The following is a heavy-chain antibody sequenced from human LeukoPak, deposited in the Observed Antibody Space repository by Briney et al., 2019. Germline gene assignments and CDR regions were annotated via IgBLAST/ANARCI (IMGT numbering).Heavy chain of an antibody. D-gene: IGHD2-2*01. Sequence: GGSLRLSYAASGFTFSSYSMNWVRQAPGKGLEWVSYISSSSSTIYYADSVKGRFTISRDNAKNSLYLQMNSLRAEDTAVYYCARVLGYCSSTSWCWFDPWGQGTLVTVSS. CDR1: GFTFSSYS. J-gene: IGHJ5*02. V-gene: IGHV3-48*01. CDR2: ISSSSSTI. CDR3: ARVLGYCSSTSWCWFDP.